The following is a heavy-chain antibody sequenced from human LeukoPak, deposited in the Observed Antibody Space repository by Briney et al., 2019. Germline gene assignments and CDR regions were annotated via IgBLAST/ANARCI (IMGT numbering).Heavy chain of an antibody. CDR1: GYPFTSYD. D-gene: IGHD2-2*02. CDR2: MNPNRGNT. CDR3: ARASAIRYLSDY. V-gene: IGHV1-8*01. J-gene: IGHJ4*02. Sequence: ASVEVSCKASGYPFTSYDINWVRQATGHGVEWMGWMNPNRGNTGYAQKFQGRVTMTRNTSISTAYTELSSLRSEATAVYYCARASAIRYLSDYWGQGTLVTVSS.